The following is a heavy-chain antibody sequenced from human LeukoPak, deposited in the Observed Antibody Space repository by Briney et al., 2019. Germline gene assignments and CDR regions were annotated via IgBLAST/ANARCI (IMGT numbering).Heavy chain of an antibody. Sequence: PETLSLTWTVAGGSLSSYYWSWIRQPPGKGLEWIGYIYYSGSTNYNPTLKSRFTISVDTSKNQFSLKLSSETAADTAVYYCAGGLYYYDSSRYTPPVDYWGQGTLVTVSS. D-gene: IGHD3-22*01. J-gene: IGHJ4*02. CDR3: AGGLYYYDSSRYTPPVDY. V-gene: IGHV4-59*01. CDR2: IYYSGST. CDR1: GGSLSSYY.